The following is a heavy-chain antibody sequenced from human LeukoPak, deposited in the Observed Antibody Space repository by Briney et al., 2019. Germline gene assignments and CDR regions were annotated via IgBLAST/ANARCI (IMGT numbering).Heavy chain of an antibody. CDR1: GFTFSSYW. D-gene: IGHD1-26*01. CDR2: IKQDGSER. CDR3: AREYSGSYHFDY. V-gene: IGHV3-7*03. Sequence: GGSLRLSCAASGFTFSSYWMSWVRQAPGKGLEWVANIKQDGSERYYVDSVKGRFTISRDNAKNPLYLQMNSLRAEDTAVYYCAREYSGSYHFDYWGQGTLVTVSS. J-gene: IGHJ4*02.